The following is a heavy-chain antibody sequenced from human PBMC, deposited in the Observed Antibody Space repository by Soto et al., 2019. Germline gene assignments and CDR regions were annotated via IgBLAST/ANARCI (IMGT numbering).Heavy chain of an antibody. V-gene: IGHV4-34*01. D-gene: IGHD6-19*01. CDR1: GGSFSGYY. Sequence: LSLTCAVYGGSFSGYYWSWIRQPPGKGLEWIGEINHSGSTNYNPSLKSRVTISVDTSKNQFSLKLSSVTAADTAVYYCARGFGRIAVAGTVEDYYYGMDVWGQGTTVTVSS. CDR2: INHSGST. CDR3: ARGFGRIAVAGTVEDYYYGMDV. J-gene: IGHJ6*02.